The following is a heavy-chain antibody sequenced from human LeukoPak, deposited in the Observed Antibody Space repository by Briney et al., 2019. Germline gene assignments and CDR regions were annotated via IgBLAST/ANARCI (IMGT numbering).Heavy chain of an antibody. Sequence: GGSLRLSCAASGFTFSSYAMSWVRQAPGKGLEWVSAISGSGGSTYYADSVKGRFTISRDNSKNTLYLQMNSLRAEDTAVYYCARDQLLWFGEPRGVFDYWGQGTLVTVSS. D-gene: IGHD3-10*01. V-gene: IGHV3-23*01. CDR1: GFTFSSYA. CDR3: ARDQLLWFGEPRGVFDY. J-gene: IGHJ4*02. CDR2: ISGSGGST.